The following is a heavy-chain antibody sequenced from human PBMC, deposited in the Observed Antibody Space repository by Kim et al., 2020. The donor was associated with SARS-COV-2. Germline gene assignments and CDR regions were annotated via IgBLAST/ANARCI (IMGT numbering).Heavy chain of an antibody. CDR3: AKTRIAAQYYFDS. J-gene: IGHJ4*02. CDR1: GFTFSSYA. V-gene: IGHV3-23*01. D-gene: IGHD6-13*01. Sequence: GGSLRLSCAASGFTFSSYAMSWVRQAPGKGLEWVSAISGGGGSTYYADSVKGRFTISRDNSKNTLYLQMSSLRAEDTAVYYCAKTRIAAQYYFDSWGQGTLVTVSS. CDR2: ISGGGGST.